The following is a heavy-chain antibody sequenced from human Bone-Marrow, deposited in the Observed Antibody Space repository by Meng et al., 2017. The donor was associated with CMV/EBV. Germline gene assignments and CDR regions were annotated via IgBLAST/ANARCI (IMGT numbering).Heavy chain of an antibody. V-gene: IGHV4-34*01. CDR1: GFTFSRYA. CDR2: INHSGST. J-gene: IGHJ4*02. CDR3: ARGRWYYDYVWGSYRHSLRLPTLFDY. Sequence: ESLKISCAGFGFTFSRYAMRWVRQPPGKGLEWIGEINHSGSTNYNPSLKSRVTISVDTSKNQFSLKLSSVTAADTAVYYCARGRWYYDYVWGSYRHSLRLPTLFDYWGQGTLVTVSS. D-gene: IGHD3-16*02.